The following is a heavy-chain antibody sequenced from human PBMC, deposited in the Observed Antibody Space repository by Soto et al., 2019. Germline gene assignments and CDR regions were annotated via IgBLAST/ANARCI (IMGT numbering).Heavy chain of an antibody. V-gene: IGHV4-59*01. Sequence: SETLSLTCSVSGGSMSGYYWSWIRQPPGKGLEWIGNMYYSGITNYNPSLKSRVSISVETSKNQFSLKLSSVTAADTAVYYCARDGLHCTTTSCTGAWFDPWGQGTLVTVSS. J-gene: IGHJ5*02. D-gene: IGHD2-2*01. CDR1: GGSMSGYY. CDR2: MYYSGIT. CDR3: ARDGLHCTTTSCTGAWFDP.